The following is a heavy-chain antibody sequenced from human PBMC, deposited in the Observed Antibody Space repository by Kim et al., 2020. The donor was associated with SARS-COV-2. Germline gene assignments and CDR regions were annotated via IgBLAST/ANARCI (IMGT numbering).Heavy chain of an antibody. D-gene: IGHD6-6*01. Sequence: GGSLRLSCTTSGFTFANYAMSWIRQAPGRGLECVGFIRGEAFGATTEYAASVKGRFTISRDDSNSVAYLQMSSLKPEDTAVYYCTRLSSYYFDKWVQGTL. J-gene: IGHJ4*02. CDR3: TRLSSYYFDK. V-gene: IGHV3-49*03. CDR1: GFTFANYA. CDR2: IRGEAFGATT.